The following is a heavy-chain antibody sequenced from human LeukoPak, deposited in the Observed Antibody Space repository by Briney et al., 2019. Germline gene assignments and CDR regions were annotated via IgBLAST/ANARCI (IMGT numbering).Heavy chain of an antibody. CDR1: GFTFSTYC. Sequence: GGSLRLSCAASGFTFSTYCMSWVRQAPGKGLEGVANIKQEGSDKYYRDSVKGRFTISRDNAKNSLFLQMNSLRAEDTAVYYCARVRCSSNSCFPDYWGQGTLVTVSS. D-gene: IGHD2-2*01. CDR2: IKQEGSDK. V-gene: IGHV3-7*01. CDR3: ARVRCSSNSCFPDY. J-gene: IGHJ4*02.